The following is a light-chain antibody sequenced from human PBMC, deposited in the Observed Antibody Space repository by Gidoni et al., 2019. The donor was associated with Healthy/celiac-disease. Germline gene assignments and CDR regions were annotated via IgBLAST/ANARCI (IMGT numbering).Light chain of an antibody. J-gene: IGLJ3*02. CDR2: DDR. V-gene: IGLV3-21*02. Sequence: QPPSVSVAPGQTARITCGGNNIGSKSVHWYQQKPGQAPVLVVYDDRDRPSGIPERFSGSNPGNTATLTISRVEAGDEADYYCQVWDSSSDHWVFGGGTKLTVL. CDR3: QVWDSSSDHWV. CDR1: NIGSKS.